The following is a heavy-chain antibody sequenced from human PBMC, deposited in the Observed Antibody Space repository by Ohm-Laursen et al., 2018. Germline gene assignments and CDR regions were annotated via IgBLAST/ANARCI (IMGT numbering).Heavy chain of an antibody. CDR2: IWPDGSDK. CDR1: GFTFSDYG. D-gene: IGHD6-13*01. CDR3: AKGESSSSWYYFDY. Sequence: SLRLSCAASGFTFSDYGMHWVRQAPGKGLEWVAVIWPDGSDKYYADSVKGRFTISRDNSKNTLYLQMNSLRAEDTAVYYCAKGESSSSWYYFDYWGQGTLVTVSS. J-gene: IGHJ4*02. V-gene: IGHV3-33*06.